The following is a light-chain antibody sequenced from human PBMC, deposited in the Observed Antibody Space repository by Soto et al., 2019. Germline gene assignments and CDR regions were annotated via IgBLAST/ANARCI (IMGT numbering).Light chain of an antibody. Sequence: EIVLTQSPATLFLSPGERATLSCRASQSVSSYLAWYQQKPGQAPRLLIYDASNRATGIPARFSGSGSGTDFTLTISSLEPEDFAVYYCQQRSNWPPVFGPGT. J-gene: IGKJ3*01. CDR3: QQRSNWPPV. CDR2: DAS. V-gene: IGKV3-11*01. CDR1: QSVSSY.